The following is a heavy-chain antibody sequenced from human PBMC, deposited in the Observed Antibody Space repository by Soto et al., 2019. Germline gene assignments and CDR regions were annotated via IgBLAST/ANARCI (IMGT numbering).Heavy chain of an antibody. V-gene: IGHV1-69*13. CDR1: GGTFSSYA. CDR2: IIPIFGTA. Sequence: AVKVSCKASGGTFSSYAISWVRKAPGQGLDWIGGIIPIFGTANYAQKFQGRVTITADESTSAAYMELSNLRSEDTAVYYCARVSPFLEWTPARYYYVMDVLGQGTRVTVSS. J-gene: IGHJ6*02. D-gene: IGHD3-3*02. CDR3: ARVSPFLEWTPARYYYVMDV.